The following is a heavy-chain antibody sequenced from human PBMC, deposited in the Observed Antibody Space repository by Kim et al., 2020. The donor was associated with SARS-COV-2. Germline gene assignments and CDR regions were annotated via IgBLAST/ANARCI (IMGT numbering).Heavy chain of an antibody. CDR2: ISSSGSTI. V-gene: IGHV3-48*03. Sequence: GGSLRLSCAASGFTFSSYEMNWVRQAPGKGLEWVSYISSSGSTIYYADSVKGRFTISRDNAKNSLYLQMNSLRAEDTAVYYCARWGSSGYYTRNYYYGMDVWGQGTTVTVSS. J-gene: IGHJ6*02. CDR3: ARWGSSGYYTRNYYYGMDV. CDR1: GFTFSSYE. D-gene: IGHD3-22*01.